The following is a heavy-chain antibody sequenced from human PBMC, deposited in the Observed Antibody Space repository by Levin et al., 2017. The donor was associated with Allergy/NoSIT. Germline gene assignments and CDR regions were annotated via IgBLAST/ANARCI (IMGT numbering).Heavy chain of an antibody. CDR3: AKGMYYYDSSGYRLFDY. V-gene: IGHV3-23*01. J-gene: IGHJ4*02. CDR1: GFTFSSYA. Sequence: GESLKISCAASGFTFSSYAMSWVRQAPGKGLEWVSTISVSGGTTFYADSVRGRFSISRDNSKTTVYLQMDSLRVEDTAVYYCAKGMYYYDSSGYRLFDYWGQGAVVTVSS. CDR2: ISVSGGTT. D-gene: IGHD3-22*01.